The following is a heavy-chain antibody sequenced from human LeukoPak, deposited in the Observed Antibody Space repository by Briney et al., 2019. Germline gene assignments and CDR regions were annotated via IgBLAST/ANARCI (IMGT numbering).Heavy chain of an antibody. J-gene: IGHJ2*01. Sequence: PSETLSLTCTVSGGSISSYFWSWIRQPPGKGLEWIGYIYDSGSTNYNPSLKSRVTISVDTSKNRFSLKLSSVTAADTAVYYCARVQVAGNWYFDLWGRGTLVTVSS. V-gene: IGHV4-59*08. CDR2: IYDSGST. CDR3: ARVQVAGNWYFDL. D-gene: IGHD6-19*01. CDR1: GGSISSYF.